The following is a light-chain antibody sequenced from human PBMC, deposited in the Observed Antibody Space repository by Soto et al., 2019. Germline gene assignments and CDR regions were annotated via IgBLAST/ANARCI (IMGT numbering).Light chain of an antibody. CDR1: QGIRTD. V-gene: IGKV1-6*01. CDR2: GAS. CDR3: LQDYNYPLT. J-gene: IGKJ1*01. Sequence: ASVGDIVTTTCRASQGIRTDLGWYQQKPGKAPELLISGASSLQSGVPSRFSGSVSGTDFTLTISSLQTEDGATYYCLQDYNYPLTFGEGTKVDIK.